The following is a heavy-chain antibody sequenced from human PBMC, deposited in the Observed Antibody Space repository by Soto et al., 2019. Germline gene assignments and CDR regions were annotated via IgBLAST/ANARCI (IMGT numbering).Heavy chain of an antibody. CDR1: GFTFSSYD. D-gene: IGHD1-1*01. CDR2: ITAGGTGT. CDR3: ANIGLTTGNPLQ. J-gene: IGHJ4*02. V-gene: IGHV3-23*01. Sequence: GGSLRLSCAASGFTFSSYDMTWVRQAPGKGLEWVSRITAGGTGTYYADSVKGRFTISRDNSKNTLFLQVNSLRADDTAIYYCANIGLTTGNPLQWGQGTLVTVSS.